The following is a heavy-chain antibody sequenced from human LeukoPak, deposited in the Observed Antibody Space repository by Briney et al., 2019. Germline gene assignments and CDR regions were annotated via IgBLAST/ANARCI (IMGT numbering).Heavy chain of an antibody. CDR2: IYYSGST. CDR3: ARQIYSSSSETDY. D-gene: IGHD6-6*01. J-gene: IGHJ4*02. V-gene: IGHV4-59*01. CDR1: GGSISSYY. Sequence: SETLSLTCTVSGGSISSYYWSWIRQPPGKGLEWIGYIYYSGSTNYSPSLKSRVTISVDTSKNQFSLKLSSVTAADTAVYYCARQIYSSSSETDYWGQGTLVTVSP.